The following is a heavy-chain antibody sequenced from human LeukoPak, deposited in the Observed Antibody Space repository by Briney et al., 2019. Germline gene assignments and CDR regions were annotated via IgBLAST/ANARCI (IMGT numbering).Heavy chain of an antibody. CDR3: AKGEEEVWGDYYYYYMDV. D-gene: IGHD3-16*01. J-gene: IGHJ6*03. V-gene: IGHV3-21*01. Sequence: GGSLRLSCAASGFTFSSYSMSWVRQAPGKGLEWVSSISSSSSYIYYADSLKGRFTISRDSAKNSLYLQMNSLRAEDTAVYYCAKGEEEVWGDYYYYYMDVWGKGTTVTISS. CDR1: GFTFSSYS. CDR2: ISSSSSYI.